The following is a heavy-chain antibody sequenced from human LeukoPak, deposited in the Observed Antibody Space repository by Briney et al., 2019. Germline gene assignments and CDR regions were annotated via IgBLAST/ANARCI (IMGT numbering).Heavy chain of an antibody. CDR1: GFTFSSYE. V-gene: IGHV3-48*03. CDR2: SSSSGSTI. J-gene: IGHJ4*02. CDR3: ARGPRYSSGWYSDY. D-gene: IGHD6-19*01. Sequence: QPGGSLRLSCAASGFTFSSYEMNWVRQAPGKGLEWVSHSSSSGSTIYYAGSVKGRFTIARGNAKNSVYLQMNSLRAEDTAVYYCARGPRYSSGWYSDYWGQGTLVTVSS.